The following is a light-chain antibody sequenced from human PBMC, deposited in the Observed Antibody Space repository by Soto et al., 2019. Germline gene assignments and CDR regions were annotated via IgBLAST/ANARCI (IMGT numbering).Light chain of an antibody. CDR3: QHYNSYAGA. J-gene: IGKJ1*01. V-gene: IGKV1-5*03. CDR2: KAS. Sequence: DIQMTQSPSTLSGSVGDRVTITCRASQTISSWLAGYQQKPGKAPKLLIYKASTLKSGVPSRFSGSGSGTEFTLTISSLQPDDFATYYCQHYNSYAGAFGQGTKVELK. CDR1: QTISSW.